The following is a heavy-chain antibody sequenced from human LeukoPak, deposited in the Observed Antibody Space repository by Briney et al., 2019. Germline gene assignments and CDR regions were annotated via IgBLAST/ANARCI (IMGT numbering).Heavy chain of an antibody. CDR3: AKGSGSGWSYDY. CDR2: ISCDGSNK. CDR1: GFTFSSYG. D-gene: IGHD6-19*01. V-gene: IGHV3-30*18. Sequence: PGGSLRLSCAASGFTFSSYGMHWVRQGPGKGREGGAVISCDGSNKYYADSVKGRFTISRDNSKNTLYLQMTSLRAEDPAVYYCAKGSGSGWSYDYWGQGTLVTVSS. J-gene: IGHJ4*02.